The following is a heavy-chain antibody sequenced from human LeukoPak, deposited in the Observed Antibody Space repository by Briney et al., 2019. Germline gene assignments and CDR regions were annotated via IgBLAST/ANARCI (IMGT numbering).Heavy chain of an antibody. D-gene: IGHD4/OR15-4a*01. V-gene: IGHV3-48*04. J-gene: IGHJ4*02. Sequence: GGSLRLSCAASGVTFSSENTNWVRQAPGKGLEWVSYISANSKSIYYADSVRGRFTVSRDNAKDSLYLQMNSLRVEDTAIYYCARDDYDASSSYWGQGTLVTVSS. CDR2: ISANSKSI. CDR3: ARDDYDASSSY. CDR1: GVTFSSEN.